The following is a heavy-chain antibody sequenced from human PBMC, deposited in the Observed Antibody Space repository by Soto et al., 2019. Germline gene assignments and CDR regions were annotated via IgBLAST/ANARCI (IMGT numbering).Heavy chain of an antibody. V-gene: IGHV3-21*01. J-gene: IGHJ3*02. D-gene: IGHD2-15*01. CDR1: GFTFSSYS. CDR2: ISSSSSYI. CDR3: ARFSSASDAFDI. Sequence: EVQLVESGGGLVKPGGSLRLSCAASGFTFSSYSMNWVRQAPWKGLEWVSSISSSSSYIYYADSVKGRFTISRDNAKNSLYLQMNSLRAEATAVYYCARFSSASDAFDIWGQGTMVTVSS.